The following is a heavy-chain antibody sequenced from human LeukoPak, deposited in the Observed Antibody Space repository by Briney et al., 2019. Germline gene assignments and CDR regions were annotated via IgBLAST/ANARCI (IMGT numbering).Heavy chain of an antibody. J-gene: IGHJ4*02. D-gene: IGHD2-15*01. Sequence: GGSLRLSCAASGFTFSNAWMSWVRQAPGKGLEWVGRIKSKTDGGTTDYAAPVKGRFTISRDDSKNTLYLQMNSPKTEDTAVYYCTTLRLDIVVVVAAYYFDYWGQGTLVTVSS. V-gene: IGHV3-15*01. CDR1: GFTFSNAW. CDR3: TTLRLDIVVVVAAYYFDY. CDR2: IKSKTDGGTT.